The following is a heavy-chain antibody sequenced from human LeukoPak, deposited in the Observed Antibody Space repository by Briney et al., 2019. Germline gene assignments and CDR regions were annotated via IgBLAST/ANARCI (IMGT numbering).Heavy chain of an antibody. D-gene: IGHD1-1*01. CDR1: GFTFSESW. J-gene: IGHJ6*02. CDR2: INHEGGGI. CDR3: ATYINWVAGDV. V-gene: IGHV3-7*01. Sequence: GGSLRLSCAASGFTFSESWMTWVRQVPGQGLEWVAHINHEGGGIQYVDFVKGRFTISRDSAKGSVYLQMNSLRAEDTAIYHCATYINWVAGDVWGQGTTVIVSS.